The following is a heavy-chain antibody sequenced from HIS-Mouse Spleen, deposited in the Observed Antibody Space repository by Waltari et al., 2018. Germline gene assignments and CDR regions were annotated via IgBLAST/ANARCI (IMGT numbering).Heavy chain of an antibody. CDR3: AREFSMIKDY. Sequence: QVQLVQSGAEVKKPGASVKVSCKASGYTFTSHDINWVRQATGQGLEWRGWMNPDSGNTGYAQKCQGRVTMTRNTSISTAYMALSSLRSEDTAVYYCAREFSMIKDYWGQGTLVTVSS. D-gene: IGHD3-16*01. J-gene: IGHJ4*02. V-gene: IGHV1-8*01. CDR2: MNPDSGNT. CDR1: GYTFTSHD.